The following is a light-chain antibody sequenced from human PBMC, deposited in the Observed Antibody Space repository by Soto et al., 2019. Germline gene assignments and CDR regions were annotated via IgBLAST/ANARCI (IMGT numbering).Light chain of an antibody. CDR1: SSDVGGYNY. V-gene: IGLV2-11*01. CDR2: DVT. J-gene: IGLJ3*02. Sequence: QSALTQPRSVSGSPGQSVTISCTGTSSDVGGYNYVSWYQQHPGKVPKLMIYDVTKRPSGVPDRFSGSKSGNTASLTISGLQADDEADYSCCSYAGSYTWLFGGGTQLTVL. CDR3: CSYAGSYTWL.